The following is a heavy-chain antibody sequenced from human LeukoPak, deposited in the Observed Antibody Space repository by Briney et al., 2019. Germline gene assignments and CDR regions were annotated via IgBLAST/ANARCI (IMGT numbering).Heavy chain of an antibody. V-gene: IGHV4-38-2*02. CDR3: ASVWSGYYSDY. Sequence: PSETLSLTCTVSGYSISSGYYWGWIRQPPGKGLEWIGSIYHSGSTYYNPSLKSRVTISVDTSKNQFSLKLSSVTAADTAVYYCASVWSGYYSDYWGQGTLVTVSS. D-gene: IGHD3-3*01. J-gene: IGHJ4*02. CDR1: GYSISSGYY. CDR2: IYHSGST.